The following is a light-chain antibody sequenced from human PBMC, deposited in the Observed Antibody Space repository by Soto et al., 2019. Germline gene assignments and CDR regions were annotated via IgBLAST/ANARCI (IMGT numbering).Light chain of an antibody. V-gene: IGKV1-27*01. CDR3: QKYNSGPPVT. J-gene: IGKJ3*01. CDR1: QGISNY. CDR2: AAS. Sequence: DIQMTQSPSSLSASVGDRVTITCRASQGISNYLAWYQQKPGQVPKLLIYAASTLQSGVPSRISGSGSGTDFTLTISSLQPEDVGSYYCQKYNSGPPVTFGPGTKVDI.